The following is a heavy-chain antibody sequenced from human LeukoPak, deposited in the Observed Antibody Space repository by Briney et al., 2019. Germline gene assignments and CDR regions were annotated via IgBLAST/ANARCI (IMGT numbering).Heavy chain of an antibody. CDR2: ISSSSYI. D-gene: IGHD3-10*01. Sequence: GGSLRLSCAASGFTFSSYSMNWVRQAPGKGLEWVSSISSSSYIYYADSVKGRFTISRDNAKNSLYLQMNSLRAEDTAVYYCARVTMVRGDSGYWGQGTLVTVSS. V-gene: IGHV3-21*01. CDR1: GFTFSSYS. J-gene: IGHJ4*02. CDR3: ARVTMVRGDSGY.